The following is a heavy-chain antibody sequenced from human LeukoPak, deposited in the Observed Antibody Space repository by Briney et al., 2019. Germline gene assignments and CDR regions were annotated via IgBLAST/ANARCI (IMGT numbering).Heavy chain of an antibody. Sequence: GGSLRLSCAASGFTFSSYEMNWVRQAPGKGLEWVSYIDSSGISIYYADSVKGRFTISRDNAKNSLYLQMNSLRAEDTAIYYCAKLDDIAGLDYRGQGTLVTVSS. CDR2: IDSSGISI. CDR3: AKLDDIAGLDY. J-gene: IGHJ4*02. D-gene: IGHD6-13*01. V-gene: IGHV3-48*03. CDR1: GFTFSSYE.